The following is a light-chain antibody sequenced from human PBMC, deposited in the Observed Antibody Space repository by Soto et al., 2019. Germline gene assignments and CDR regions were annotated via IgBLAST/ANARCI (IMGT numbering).Light chain of an antibody. J-gene: IGLJ1*01. Sequence: QSVLTQPTSVSGSPGQSITISCTGNHNDIGTYDYVSWYQQHPGRAPRLLIYGVTTRPSGISDRFSASKSGLTASLTISGLQPEDEADYYCSSFNSDRIYVFGPGTKVTLL. CDR3: SSFNSDRIYV. CDR1: HNDIGTYDY. CDR2: GVT. V-gene: IGLV2-14*03.